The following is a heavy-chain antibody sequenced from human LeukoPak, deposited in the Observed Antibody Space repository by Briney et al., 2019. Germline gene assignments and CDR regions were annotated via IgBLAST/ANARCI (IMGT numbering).Heavy chain of an antibody. CDR2: MFHSGST. Sequence: PSETLSLTCTVSGGSNSSGSHYWGWIRQPPGKGLEWIGSMFHSGSTYHNPSLKSRVTISLGPSKNQFSLKLSSVTAADTAVYYCAREYCSTTTSCYLGKPATESYFDCWGQGTLVTVSS. J-gene: IGHJ4*02. CDR3: AREYCSTTTSCYLGKPATESYFDC. CDR1: GGSNSSGSHY. D-gene: IGHD2-2*01. V-gene: IGHV4-39*07.